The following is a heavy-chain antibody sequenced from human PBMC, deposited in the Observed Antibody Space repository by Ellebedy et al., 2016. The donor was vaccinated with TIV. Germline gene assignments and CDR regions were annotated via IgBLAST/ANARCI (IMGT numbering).Heavy chain of an antibody. CDR3: GRVGKYCSSFSCYEDS. J-gene: IGHJ4*02. CDR1: GYTFTSYG. Sequence: AASVKVSCKASGYTFTSYGISWVRQAPGQGLEWMGWISAYNNNTNYAQKLQDRVTLTTDTSTSTAYMELRSLRSDDTAVYYCGRVGKYCSSFSCYEDSWGQGTLVTVSS. V-gene: IGHV1-18*04. D-gene: IGHD2-2*01. CDR2: ISAYNNNT.